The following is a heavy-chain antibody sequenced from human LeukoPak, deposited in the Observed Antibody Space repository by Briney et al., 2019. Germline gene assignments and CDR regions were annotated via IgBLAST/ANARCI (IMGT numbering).Heavy chain of an antibody. J-gene: IGHJ4*02. D-gene: IGHD3-22*01. V-gene: IGHV3-66*01. CDR1: GFTVSSNY. Sequence: GGSLRLSCAASGFTVSSNYMSWVRQAPGKGLEWVSVIYSGGSTYYADSVKGRFTISRDNSKNTLYLQMNSLRAEDTAVYYCATRRATYYYDSSGEDYWGQGTLVTVSS. CDR2: IYSGGST. CDR3: ATRRATYYYDSSGEDY.